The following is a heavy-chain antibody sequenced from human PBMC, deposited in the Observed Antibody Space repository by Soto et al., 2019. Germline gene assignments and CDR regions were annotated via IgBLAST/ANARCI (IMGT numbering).Heavy chain of an antibody. J-gene: IGHJ4*02. Sequence: GASVKVSCKASGGTFSSYAISWVRQAPGQGLELMGGIIPIFGTANYSQKFQGRVTITADKATSTAYMELSSLRSEDTAVYYCARGGEAYGSGSYYTGGEVDYWGQGTLVTVAS. CDR1: GGTFSSYA. CDR3: ARGGEAYGSGSYYTGGEVDY. CDR2: IIPIFGTA. D-gene: IGHD3-10*01. V-gene: IGHV1-69*06.